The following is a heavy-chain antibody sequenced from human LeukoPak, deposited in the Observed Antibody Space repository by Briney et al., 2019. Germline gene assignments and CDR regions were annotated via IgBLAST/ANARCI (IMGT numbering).Heavy chain of an antibody. CDR1: GFTFSSYS. D-gene: IGHD3-10*01. V-gene: IGHV3-21*01. CDR2: ISSSSSYI. Sequence: GGSLRLSCAASGFTFSSYSMNWVRQAPGKGLEWVSSISSSSSYIYYADSVKGRFTISRDNAKNSLYLQMNSLRAEDTAVYYCARDRGVWYYYGMDVWGQGTTVTVSS. CDR3: ARDRGVWYYYGMDV. J-gene: IGHJ6*02.